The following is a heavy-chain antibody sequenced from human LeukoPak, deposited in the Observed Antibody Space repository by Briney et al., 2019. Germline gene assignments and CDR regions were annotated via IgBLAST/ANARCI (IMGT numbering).Heavy chain of an antibody. J-gene: IGHJ3*01. V-gene: IGHV3-9*03. Sequence: GRSLRLSCAASGFTFHDYGMHWVRQVPGKGLEWVSSISWDSGKTYYGDSVKGRFTISRDNAKNSLFLQMDSLTIEDMALYYRAKGHYRPGPLDAFGVWGQGTMVTVSS. CDR1: GFTFHDYG. D-gene: IGHD1-14*01. CDR2: ISWDSGKT. CDR3: AKGHYRPGPLDAFGV.